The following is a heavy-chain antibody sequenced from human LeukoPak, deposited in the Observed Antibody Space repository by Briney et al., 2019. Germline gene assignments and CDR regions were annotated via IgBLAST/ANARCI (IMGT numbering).Heavy chain of an antibody. V-gene: IGHV3-30*02. D-gene: IGHD3-10*01. CDR3: ANDRSMGLDY. J-gene: IGHJ4*02. Sequence: GGSLRLSCAASGFTFSHCGMHWVRQAPGKGLEWVAVIWHNGNDKYYADSVKGRFTVSRDNSKNTLYLQINSLRAEDTAVYYCANDRSMGLDYWGQGTLVSVSS. CDR1: GFTFSHCG. CDR2: IWHNGNDK.